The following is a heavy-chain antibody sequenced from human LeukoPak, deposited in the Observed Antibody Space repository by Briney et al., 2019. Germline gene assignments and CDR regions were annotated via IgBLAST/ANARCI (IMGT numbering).Heavy chain of an antibody. CDR3: AQFQWELRGFDY. CDR1: GYTFTSYY. J-gene: IGHJ4*02. D-gene: IGHD1-26*01. V-gene: IGHV1-18*04. CDR2: ISSYYGNT. Sequence: ASVKVSCKASGYTFTSYYMHWVRQAPGQGLEWMGWISSYYGNTNYAQRLQGRVTMTTDTSTSTAYMELRSLRSDDTAVYYCAQFQWELRGFDYWGQGTLVTVSS.